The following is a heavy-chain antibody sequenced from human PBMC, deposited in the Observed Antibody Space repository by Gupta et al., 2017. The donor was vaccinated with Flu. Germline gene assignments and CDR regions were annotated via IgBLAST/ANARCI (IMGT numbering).Heavy chain of an antibody. Sequence: QVPLQESGPGLVKPSQTLSLTCTVSGGSISSGGYYWSWIRQHPGKGLEWIGDIYYSGSTYYNPPLKSRVTISVDTSKNQFSLKLSSVTAADTAGDYCARGEGIAVRPDAGSYYYYGMDVWGQGTTVTVSS. J-gene: IGHJ6*02. CDR1: GGSISSGGYY. CDR3: ARGEGIAVRPDAGSYYYYGMDV. CDR2: IYYSGST. V-gene: IGHV4-31*03. D-gene: IGHD6-6*01.